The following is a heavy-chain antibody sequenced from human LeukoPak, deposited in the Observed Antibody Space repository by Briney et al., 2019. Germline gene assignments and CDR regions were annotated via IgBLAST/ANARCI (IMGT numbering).Heavy chain of an antibody. CDR2: IKQDGSEK. V-gene: IGHV3-7*01. D-gene: IGHD3-16*01. CDR3: ARAVSFGTEPYDFDV. CDR1: GFTFSRYW. Sequence: GGSLRLSCAASGFTFSRYWMCWVRQAPGKGLEWVANIKQDGSEKHYVDSGEGRFTISRDNAKNSVFLQMNSLRAEDTAVYYCARAVSFGTEPYDFDVWGQGTMVTVSS. J-gene: IGHJ3*01.